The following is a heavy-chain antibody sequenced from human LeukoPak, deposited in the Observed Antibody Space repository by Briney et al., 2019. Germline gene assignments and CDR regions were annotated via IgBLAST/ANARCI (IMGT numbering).Heavy chain of an antibody. CDR2: ISGSGGST. Sequence: GGSLRLSCAASGFTFSSYAMSWVRQAPGKGLEWVSAISGSGGSTYYADSVKGRFTISTDNSKNTLYLQMNSLRAEDTAVYYCAKDPTGIWFGEPSDIWGQGTMVTVPS. V-gene: IGHV3-23*01. J-gene: IGHJ3*02. CDR1: GFTFSSYA. CDR3: AKDPTGIWFGEPSDI. D-gene: IGHD3-10*01.